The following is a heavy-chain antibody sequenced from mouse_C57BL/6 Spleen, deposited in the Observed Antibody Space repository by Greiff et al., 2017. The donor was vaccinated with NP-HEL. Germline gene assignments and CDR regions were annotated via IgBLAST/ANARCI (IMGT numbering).Heavy chain of an antibody. CDR2: IDPENGDT. V-gene: IGHV14-4*01. CDR3: TRGYYGISGGYFDV. Sequence: EVQLQQSGAELVRPGASVKLSCTASGFNIKDDYMHWVKQRPEQGLEWIGWIDPENGDTEYASKFQGKATITADTSSNTAYLQLSSLTSEDTAVYYCTRGYYGISGGYFDVWGTGTTVTVSS. J-gene: IGHJ1*03. D-gene: IGHD1-1*01. CDR1: GFNIKDDY.